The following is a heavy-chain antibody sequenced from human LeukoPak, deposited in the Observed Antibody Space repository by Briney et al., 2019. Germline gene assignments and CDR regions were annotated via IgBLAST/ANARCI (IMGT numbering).Heavy chain of an antibody. CDR2: IYNSGST. D-gene: IGHD4-23*01. J-gene: IGHJ3*02. Sequence: SSETLSLTCTVSGGSISSYYWSWIRQPPGKGLEWIGYIYNSGSTNYNHSLKSRVTISEDMSNNQFSLKLSSVTAADTAVYYCARALRLWGGNSGIAFDIWGQGTMVTVSS. V-gene: IGHV4-59*01. CDR3: ARALRLWGGNSGIAFDI. CDR1: GGSISSYY.